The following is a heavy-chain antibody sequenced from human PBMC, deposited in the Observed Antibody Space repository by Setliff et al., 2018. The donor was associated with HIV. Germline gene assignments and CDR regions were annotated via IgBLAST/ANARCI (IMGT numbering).Heavy chain of an antibody. D-gene: IGHD5-12*01. CDR2: IYYSGST. CDR1: GYSVSSGYY. CDR3: ARVVPREVAPGGFDI. Sequence: SETLSLTCAVSGYSVSSGYYWGWIRQPPGKGLEWFASIYYSGSTYYAPSLKSRVTISVDTSKNQFSLKLTSVTAADTAVYFCARVVPREVAPGGFDIWGQGTMVTVSS. J-gene: IGHJ3*02. V-gene: IGHV4-38-2*01.